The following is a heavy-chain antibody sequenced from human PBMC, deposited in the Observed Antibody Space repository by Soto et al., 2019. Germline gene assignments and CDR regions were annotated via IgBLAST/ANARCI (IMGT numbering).Heavy chain of an antibody. V-gene: IGHV3-30*09. CDR1: GFTFNTYA. CDR2: ISYDGKSK. D-gene: IGHD6-19*01. Sequence: QVHLVESGGGVVQPGRSLRLSCAASGFTFNTYALHWVRQAPGKGLEWVAVISYDGKSKYYGDSMKGRFDISRDNPKNTLYLEMNSVRPEDTAVYYCARDGHRSGWNPYDSRCARDVWGQGTTVIVSS. J-gene: IGHJ6*02. CDR3: ARDGHRSGWNPYDSRCARDV.